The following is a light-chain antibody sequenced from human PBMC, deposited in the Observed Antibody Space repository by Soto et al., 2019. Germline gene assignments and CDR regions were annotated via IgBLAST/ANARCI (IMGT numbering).Light chain of an antibody. CDR2: GAS. V-gene: IGKV3-15*01. Sequence: EIVLTPSPGTLSLSTGERATLSCRTSQSVSNNYLAWYQQKPGQAPRLLIYGASTRATGIPARFSGSGSGTDFTLTISSLQSEDFAVYYCQQYNNWPLTFGGGTKGDIK. CDR1: QSVSNN. J-gene: IGKJ4*01. CDR3: QQYNNWPLT.